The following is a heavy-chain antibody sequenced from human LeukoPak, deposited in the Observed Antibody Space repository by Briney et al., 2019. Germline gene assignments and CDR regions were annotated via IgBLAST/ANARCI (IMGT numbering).Heavy chain of an antibody. D-gene: IGHD4-23*01. CDR3: AGRRSARGYSY. V-gene: IGHV3-11*03. Sequence: GGSLRLSCAASGFTFTDYYMSWIRQAPGKGLEWVSSISSSSSYPIYADSVRGRFTISRDNAKNSVYLQMSGLRAEDTAVYYCAGRRSARGYSYWGQGTLVTVSS. CDR2: ISSSSSYP. CDR1: GFTFTDYY. J-gene: IGHJ4*02.